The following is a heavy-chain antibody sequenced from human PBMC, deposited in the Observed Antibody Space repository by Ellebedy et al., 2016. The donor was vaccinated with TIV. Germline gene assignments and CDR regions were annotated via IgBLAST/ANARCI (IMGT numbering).Heavy chain of an antibody. CDR2: ISADGRST. D-gene: IGHD3-22*01. CDR1: GFSFSAFA. V-gene: IGHV3-23*01. Sequence: GESLKISCAASGFSFSAFAMHWVRQAPGKGLEWLSVISADGRSTYHADSVKGRFTITRDNSKNTLYLQMSRLRTEDTAVYFCAKGSSSGFNYDRVGFEYWGQGTLVTVSS. J-gene: IGHJ4*02. CDR3: AKGSSSGFNYDRVGFEY.